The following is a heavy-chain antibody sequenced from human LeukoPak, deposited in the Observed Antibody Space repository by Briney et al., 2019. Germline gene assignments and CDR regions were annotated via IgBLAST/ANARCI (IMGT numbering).Heavy chain of an antibody. J-gene: IGHJ4*02. CDR2: ISYDGSNK. Sequence: PGRSLRLSCAAYGFTFSSYGMHWVRQAPGKGLEWVAVISYDGSNKYYADSVKGRFTISRDNSKNTLYLQMNSLRAEDTAVYYCAKGLQLWAPIDYWGQGTLVTVSS. CDR3: AKGLQLWAPIDY. D-gene: IGHD5-18*01. CDR1: GFTFSSYG. V-gene: IGHV3-30*18.